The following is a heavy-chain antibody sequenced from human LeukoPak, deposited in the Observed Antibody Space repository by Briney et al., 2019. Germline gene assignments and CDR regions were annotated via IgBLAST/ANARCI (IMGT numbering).Heavy chain of an antibody. V-gene: IGHV5-51*01. D-gene: IGHD6-13*01. CDR3: ARSLKHIAADYYFDY. CDR1: GYSFTSYW. Sequence: GESLKISCKGSGYSFTSYWIGWVRQMPGKGLEWMGIIYPGDSDTRYSPPFQGQVTISADKSISTAYLQWSSLKASDTAMYYCARSLKHIAADYYFDYWGQGTLVTVSS. CDR2: IYPGDSDT. J-gene: IGHJ4*02.